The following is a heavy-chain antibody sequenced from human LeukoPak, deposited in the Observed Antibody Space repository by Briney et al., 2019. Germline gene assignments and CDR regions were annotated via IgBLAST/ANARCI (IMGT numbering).Heavy chain of an antibody. Sequence: SETLSLTCTVAGCSISSYYWSWIRQPPGKGLEGIWYIYYSGSTNYNPSLKSRVTISVDTSKNQFSLKLRSATAADTAVYCCGRGMRNCSSTSCYTSNFDYWGQGTLVTVSS. CDR2: IYYSGST. CDR1: GCSISSYY. D-gene: IGHD2-2*02. V-gene: IGHV4-59*01. J-gene: IGHJ4*02. CDR3: GRGMRNCSSTSCYTSNFDY.